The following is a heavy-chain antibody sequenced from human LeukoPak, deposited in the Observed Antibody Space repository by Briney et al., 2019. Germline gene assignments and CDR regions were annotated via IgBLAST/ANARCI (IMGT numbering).Heavy chain of an antibody. CDR1: GCSISSYY. D-gene: IGHD2-2*01. CDR2: IYTSGST. V-gene: IGHV4-4*07. CDR3: ARAQYCSSTGCYLWVFDP. Sequence: PSETLSLTCTVSGCSISSYYWSWIRQPAGKGLEWIGRIYTSGSTNYNPSRKSRVTMSVDTSKNQFSLKLSSVTAADTAVYYCARAQYCSSTGCYLWVFDPWGQGTLVTVSS. J-gene: IGHJ5*02.